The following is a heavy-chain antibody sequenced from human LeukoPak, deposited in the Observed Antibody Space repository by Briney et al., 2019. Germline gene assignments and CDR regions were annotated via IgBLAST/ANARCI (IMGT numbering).Heavy chain of an antibody. D-gene: IGHD2-2*01. CDR3: ARGVPAASEFDY. CDR2: INHSGST. J-gene: IGHJ4*02. CDR1: GGSFSGYY. V-gene: IGHV4-34*01. Sequence: SETLSLTCAVYGGSFSGYYWSWIRQPPGKGLEWIGEINHSGSTNYNPSLKSRVTISVDTSKNQFSLKLSSVTAADTAVYYCARGVPAASEFDYWGQGTLVTVSS.